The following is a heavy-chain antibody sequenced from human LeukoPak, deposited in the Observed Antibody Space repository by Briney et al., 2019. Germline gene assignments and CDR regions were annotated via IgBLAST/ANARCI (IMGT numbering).Heavy chain of an antibody. CDR3: ARLLGWNPLEDAFDI. Sequence: SETLSLTCTVSGGSISSSSYYWGWIRQPPGKGLEWIGSIYYSGSTCYNPSLKSRVTISVDTSKNQFSLKLSSVTAADTAVYYCARLLGWNPLEDAFDIWGQGTMVTVSS. J-gene: IGHJ3*02. CDR2: IYYSGST. D-gene: IGHD1-1*01. CDR1: GGSISSSSYY. V-gene: IGHV4-39*01.